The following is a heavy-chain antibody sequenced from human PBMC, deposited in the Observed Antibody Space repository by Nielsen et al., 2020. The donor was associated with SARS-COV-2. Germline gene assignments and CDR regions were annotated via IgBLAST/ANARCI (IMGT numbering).Heavy chain of an antibody. Sequence: SETLSLTCTVSGGSISSGGYYWSWIRQHPGKGLEWIGYISHTGGTYYSPSLKSRVTMSVDTSKNQFSLKLSSVTAADTAIYYCARDAYYYDTNNYYLGDYYYYMDVWGKGTTVTVSS. V-gene: IGHV4-31*03. CDR1: GGSISSGGYY. CDR3: ARDAYYYDTNNYYLGDYYYYMDV. CDR2: ISHTGGT. J-gene: IGHJ6*03. D-gene: IGHD3-22*01.